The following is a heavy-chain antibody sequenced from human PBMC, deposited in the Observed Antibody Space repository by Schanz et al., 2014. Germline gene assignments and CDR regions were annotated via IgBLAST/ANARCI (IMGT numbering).Heavy chain of an antibody. Sequence: QVQLVQSGAEVKKPGASVKVSCKTSGYIFTNYDISWVRQAPGQGLEWMGWISIRTGNTNYGQRLQGRVTMTTDTSTSTAYMELRTLRSDDTAVYYCARVGSFWVYFDLWGRGTLVTVSS. V-gene: IGHV1-18*01. D-gene: IGHD7-27*01. CDR2: ISIRTGNT. J-gene: IGHJ2*01. CDR1: GYIFTNYD. CDR3: ARVGSFWVYFDL.